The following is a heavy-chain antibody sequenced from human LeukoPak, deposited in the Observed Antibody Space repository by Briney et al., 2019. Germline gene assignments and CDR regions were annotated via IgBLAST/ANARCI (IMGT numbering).Heavy chain of an antibody. CDR3: ARAYSYGSRSGYWYFDL. Sequence: GGSLRLSCAASGFTFSDYYMSWIRRAPGKGLEWVSYISSSGSTIYYADSVKGRFTISRDNAKNSLYLQMNSLRAEDTAVYYCARAYSYGSRSGYWYFDLWGRGTLVTVSS. V-gene: IGHV3-11*01. CDR2: ISSSGSTI. D-gene: IGHD5-18*01. CDR1: GFTFSDYY. J-gene: IGHJ2*01.